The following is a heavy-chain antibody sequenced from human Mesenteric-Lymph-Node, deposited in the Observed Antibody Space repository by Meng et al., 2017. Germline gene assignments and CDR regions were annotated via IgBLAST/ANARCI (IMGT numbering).Heavy chain of an antibody. Sequence: GESLKISCAASGFTFSSYAMHWVRQAPGKGLEWVSTLTDSGGSTFYADSVKGRFTISWDISKNTLYLQMDSLRAEDTALYYCARLTRFWGQGTLVTVSS. CDR2: LTDSGGST. CDR3: ARLTRF. CDR1: GFTFSSYA. V-gene: IGHV3-23*01. D-gene: IGHD3-16*01. J-gene: IGHJ4*02.